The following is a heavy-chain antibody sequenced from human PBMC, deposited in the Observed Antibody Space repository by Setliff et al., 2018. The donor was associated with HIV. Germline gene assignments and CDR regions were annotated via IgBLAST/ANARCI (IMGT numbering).Heavy chain of an antibody. J-gene: IGHJ4*02. D-gene: IGHD4-17*01. V-gene: IGHV1-8*02. CDR1: GYTFTGYY. CDR3: ARELYGDYTLDY. Sequence: GASVKVSCKASGYTFTGYYMHWVRQATGQGLEWMGWMNPNSGNTGFAQKFQGRVTMTRNTSISTVYMELSSLRSEDTAVYYCARELYGDYTLDYWGQGTLVTVSS. CDR2: MNPNSGNT.